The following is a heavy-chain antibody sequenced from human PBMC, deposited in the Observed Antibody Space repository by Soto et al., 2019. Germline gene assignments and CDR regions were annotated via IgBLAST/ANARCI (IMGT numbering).Heavy chain of an antibody. CDR3: ARETGLRSSGWSYYFDF. CDR1: GFTLSSYS. J-gene: IGHJ4*02. V-gene: IGHV3-48*02. CDR2: ISGSGGTI. D-gene: IGHD6-19*01. Sequence: EVQLVESGGGMVQPGGSLRVSCAASGFTLSSYSVHWVRQAPGKGLEWVSYISGSGGTIYYADSVKGRFTISRANAKNALSVQMNSLRDEDTAVYFCARETGLRSSGWSYYFDFWGQGTRVTVSS.